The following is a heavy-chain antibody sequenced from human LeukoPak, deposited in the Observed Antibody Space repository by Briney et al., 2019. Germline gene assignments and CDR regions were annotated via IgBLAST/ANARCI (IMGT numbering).Heavy chain of an antibody. CDR3: ARVHCSSTSCYEDYYYYSMDV. V-gene: IGHV1-69*13. J-gene: IGHJ6*02. CDR2: IIPIFGTA. CDR1: GGTFSSYA. Sequence: SVKVSCKASGGTFSSYAISWVRQAPGQGLEWMGGIIPIFGTANYAQKFQGRVTITADESTSTAYMELSSLRSEDTAVYYCARVHCSSTSCYEDYYYYSMDVWGQGTTVTVSS. D-gene: IGHD2-2*01.